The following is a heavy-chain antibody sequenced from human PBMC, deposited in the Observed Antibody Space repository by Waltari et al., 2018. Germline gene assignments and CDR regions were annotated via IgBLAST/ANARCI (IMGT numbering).Heavy chain of an antibody. D-gene: IGHD1-26*01. Sequence: QVQLVQSGAEVKKPGSSVKVSCKASGGPFSSYAISRVRQAPGQGLEWMGRIIPILGIANYAQKFQGRVTITADKSTSTAYMELSSLRSEDKAVYYCARDQGELLFYDYWGQGTLVTVSS. CDR1: GGPFSSYA. CDR2: IIPILGIA. J-gene: IGHJ4*02. CDR3: ARDQGELLFYDY. V-gene: IGHV1-69*09.